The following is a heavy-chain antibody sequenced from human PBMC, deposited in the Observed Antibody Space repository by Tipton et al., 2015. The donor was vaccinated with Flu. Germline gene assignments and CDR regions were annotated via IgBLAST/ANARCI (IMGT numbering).Heavy chain of an antibody. CDR3: ARMVRGVTKAYHVIDY. CDR1: GGSISSYY. Sequence: TLSLTCTVSGGSISSYYWSWIRQPPGKGLEWIGYIYYSGSTNYNPSLKSRVTISVDTSKNQFSLKLSSVTAADTAVYYCARMVRGVTKAYHVIDYWGQGTLVTVSS. CDR2: IYYSGST. V-gene: IGHV4-59*08. D-gene: IGHD3-10*01. J-gene: IGHJ4*02.